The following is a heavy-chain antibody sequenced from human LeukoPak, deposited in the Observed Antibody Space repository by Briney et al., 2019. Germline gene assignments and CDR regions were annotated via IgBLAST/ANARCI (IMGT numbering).Heavy chain of an antibody. D-gene: IGHD6-13*01. V-gene: IGHV3-23*01. J-gene: IGHJ2*01. CDR3: AKAIAAPVWYFDL. CDR1: RFTFSSYA. CDR2: ISGRGDST. Sequence: GGSLRLSCAASRFTFSSYAMSWVRQAPGKGLEWVSTISGRGDSTYYADSVKGRFTISRDNSRNTLYLQMNTLRAEGTAVYYCAKAIAAPVWYFDLWGRGTLVTVSS.